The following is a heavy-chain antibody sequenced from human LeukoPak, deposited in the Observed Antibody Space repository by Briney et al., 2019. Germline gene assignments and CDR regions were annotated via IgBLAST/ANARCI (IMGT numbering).Heavy chain of an antibody. CDR3: ALEFGQATDY. CDR1: GFTFSNAW. J-gene: IGHJ4*02. CDR2: IKSKTDGATT. D-gene: IGHD3-3*01. Sequence: GGSLRLSCAASGFTFSNAWMTWVRQAPGQGLEWGGRIKSKTDGATTDYAATGKDRFIISRDDSKRMLYLQMNSLKTEDTAMYYCALEFGQATDYWGQGTLVTVSS. V-gene: IGHV3-15*01.